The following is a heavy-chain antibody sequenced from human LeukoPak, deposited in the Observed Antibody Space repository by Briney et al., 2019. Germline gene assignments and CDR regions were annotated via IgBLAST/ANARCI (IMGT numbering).Heavy chain of an antibody. Sequence: GGSLRLSCAASGFTFSSYSMNWVRQAPGKGLEWVSSISSSSSYIYYADSVKGRFTISRDNSKNTLYLQMNSLRAEDTAVYYCARRGYCSDGSCPPDYWGQGTLVTVSS. CDR3: ARRGYCSDGSCPPDY. V-gene: IGHV3-21*04. CDR1: GFTFSSYS. D-gene: IGHD2-15*01. CDR2: ISSSSSYI. J-gene: IGHJ4*02.